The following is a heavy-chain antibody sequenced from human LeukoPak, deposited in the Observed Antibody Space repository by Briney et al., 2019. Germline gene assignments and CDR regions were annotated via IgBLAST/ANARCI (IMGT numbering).Heavy chain of an antibody. CDR1: GFTFSSYS. CDR3: ARDYAGYYYYMDV. D-gene: IGHD2-2*01. V-gene: IGHV3-21*01. Sequence: GGSPRPSCAASGFTFSSYSMNWVRQAPGKGLEWVSSISSSSSYIYYADSVKGRFTISRDNAKNSLYLQMNSLRAEDTAVYYCARDYAGYYYYMDVWGKGTTVTVSS. J-gene: IGHJ6*03. CDR2: ISSSSSYI.